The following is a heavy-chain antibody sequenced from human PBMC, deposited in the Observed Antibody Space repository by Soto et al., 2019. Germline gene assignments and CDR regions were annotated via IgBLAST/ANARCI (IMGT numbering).Heavy chain of an antibody. D-gene: IGHD2-15*01. CDR1: RGSISSGGYS. V-gene: IGHV4-30-2*01. CDR2: IYPSGST. Sequence: TLSLTCAVSRGSISSGGYSWSWIRQPPGKGPECHGYIYPSGSTYYTPSLKSRVTISVDRSKHQFSLKLSSVTAAATAVYFCPRGFCSGLRGFEPWGQGNLVPVCS. CDR3: PRGFCSGLRGFEP. J-gene: IGHJ5*02.